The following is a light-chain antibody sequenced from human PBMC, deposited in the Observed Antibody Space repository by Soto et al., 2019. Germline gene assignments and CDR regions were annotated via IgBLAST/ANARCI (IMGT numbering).Light chain of an antibody. CDR3: QQRSSWPRIT. J-gene: IGKJ5*01. V-gene: IGKV3-11*01. CDR2: GAS. Sequence: EIVLTQSPATLSLSPGERATLSCRASESISTYLAWYQQRPGQAPRLLIYGASNRATGIPARFSGSGSGTDFTLTISSLEPEDFALYYCQQRSSWPRITFGQGTRLEIK. CDR1: ESISTY.